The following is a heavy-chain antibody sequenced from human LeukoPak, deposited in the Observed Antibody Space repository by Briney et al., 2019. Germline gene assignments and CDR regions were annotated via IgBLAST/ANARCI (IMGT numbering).Heavy chain of an antibody. D-gene: IGHD6-13*01. CDR2: ISYDGSNK. CDR1: GFTFSSYA. V-gene: IGHV3-30-3*01. Sequence: GGSLRLSCAASGFTFSSYAMHWVRQAPGKGLEWVAVISYDGSNKYYADSVKGRFTISRDNSKNTLYLQMNSLRAEDTAVYYCAKDQPLERQLGVLGYWGQGTLVTVSS. CDR3: AKDQPLERQLGVLGY. J-gene: IGHJ4*02.